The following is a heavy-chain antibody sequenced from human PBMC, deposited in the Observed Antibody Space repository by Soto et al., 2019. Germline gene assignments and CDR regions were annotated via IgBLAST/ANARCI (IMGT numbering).Heavy chain of an antibody. V-gene: IGHV3-23*01. CDR3: ARRGPGTYFDY. Sequence: EVQLLESGGGLVQPGGSLRLSCAASGFTFSSYAMRWVRQAPGKGLEWVSAVSGSGGSTYYADSVKGRFTISRDNSKNTLYLQRNSLRAEDTAVYYGARRGPGTYFDYWGQGTLVTVS. J-gene: IGHJ4*02. CDR1: GFTFSSYA. D-gene: IGHD6-13*01. CDR2: VSGSGGST.